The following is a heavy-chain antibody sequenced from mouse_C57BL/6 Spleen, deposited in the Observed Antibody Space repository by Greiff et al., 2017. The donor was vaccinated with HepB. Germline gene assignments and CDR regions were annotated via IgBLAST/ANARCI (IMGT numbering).Heavy chain of an antibody. CDR2: IDPSDSYT. J-gene: IGHJ4*01. CDR3: ARRNSLDAMDY. V-gene: IGHV1-50*01. Sequence: QVQLQQPGAELVKPGASVKLSCKASGYTFTSYWMQWVKQRPGQGLEWIGEIDPSDSYTNYNQKFKGKATLTVDTSSSTAYMQLSSLTSEDSAVYYCARRNSLDAMDYWGQGTSVTVSS. CDR1: GYTFTSYW.